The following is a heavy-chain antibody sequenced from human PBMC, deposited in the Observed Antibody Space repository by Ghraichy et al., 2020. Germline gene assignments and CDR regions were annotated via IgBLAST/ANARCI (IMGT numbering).Heavy chain of an antibody. CDR1: GGSIGTLY. V-gene: IGHV4-59*11. J-gene: IGHJ3*02. Sequence: SQTLSLTCSVSGGSIGTLYWSWSRQPPGKPLEWIGHVYYSGSTNYNPSLKSRVTISVDTSRNEFSLRVNSVTGADTAIYYCATNSSSSVGFDIWGQGTKVTISS. CDR3: ATNSSSSVGFDI. D-gene: IGHD6-6*01. CDR2: VYYSGST.